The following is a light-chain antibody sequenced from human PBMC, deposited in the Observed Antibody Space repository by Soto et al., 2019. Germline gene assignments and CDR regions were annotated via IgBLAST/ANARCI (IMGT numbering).Light chain of an antibody. J-gene: IGKJ1*01. CDR1: QSVSSN. CDR2: GAS. Sequence: TVMTQSPATLSVSPGERATLSCRASQSVSSNLAWYQQKPGQAPRLLIYGASTRATGIPARFSGSGSGTEFTLTISSLQSEDFAVYYCQQYKNWPRTFGQGTKVDIK. V-gene: IGKV3-15*01. CDR3: QQYKNWPRT.